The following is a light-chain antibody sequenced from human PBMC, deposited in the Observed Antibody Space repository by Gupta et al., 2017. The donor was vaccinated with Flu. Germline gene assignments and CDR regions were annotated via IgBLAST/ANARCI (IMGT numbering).Light chain of an antibody. Sequence: QSALTQPACVSGSPGQSIAISCTGTNSDIGAYNYVSWYQHHPGKAPKLMIYEVSNRPSGVSSRSSGAKSATTASLTISGVQAEDESYYSCGSYGAVVVFGGGTKVTVL. J-gene: IGLJ2*01. V-gene: IGLV2-14*01. CDR2: EVS. CDR1: NSDIGAYNY. CDR3: GSYGAVVV.